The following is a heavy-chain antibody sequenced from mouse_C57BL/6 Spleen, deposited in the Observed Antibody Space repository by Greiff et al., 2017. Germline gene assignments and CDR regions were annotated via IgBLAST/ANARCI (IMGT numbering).Heavy chain of an antibody. J-gene: IGHJ2*01. D-gene: IGHD1-1*01. CDR1: GYTFTSYW. Sequence: VQLQQPGAELVKPGASVKVSCKASGYTFTSYWMHWVKQSPGQGLEWIGRIHPSDGDTTYNQKFKGKATLTVDKSSSTDYMQLSSLTSEYAAVYYCAIYPFITTVDYLDYWGQGTTLTVSS. CDR3: AIYPFITTVDYLDY. CDR2: IHPSDGDT. V-gene: IGHV1-74*01.